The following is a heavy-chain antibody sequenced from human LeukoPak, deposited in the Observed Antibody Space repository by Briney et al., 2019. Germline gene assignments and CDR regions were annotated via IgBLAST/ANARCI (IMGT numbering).Heavy chain of an antibody. J-gene: IGHJ6*02. Sequence: PGGSLRLSCAASGFTFSSYGMHWVRQAPGKGLEWVSVIYSGGSTYYADSVKGRFTISRDNSKNTLYLQMNSLRAEDTAVYYCASSSLAVVTDYYYYGMDVWGQGTTVTVSS. CDR1: GFTFSSYG. D-gene: IGHD2-21*02. V-gene: IGHV3-66*01. CDR3: ASSSLAVVTDYYYYGMDV. CDR2: IYSGGST.